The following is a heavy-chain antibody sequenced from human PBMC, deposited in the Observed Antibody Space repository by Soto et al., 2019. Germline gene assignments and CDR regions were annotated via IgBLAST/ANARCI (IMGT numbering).Heavy chain of an antibody. J-gene: IGHJ6*02. CDR2: INHSGST. Sequence: PSETLSLPCAVYGGSFSGYYWSWIRQPPGKGLEWIGEINHSGSTNYNPSLKSRVTISVDTSKNQFSLKLSSVTAADTAVYYCARVDIIAADGRLNYGRDVRGQGTTVTGAS. V-gene: IGHV4-34*01. CDR3: ARVDIIAADGRLNYGRDV. CDR1: GGSFSGYY. D-gene: IGHD6-13*01.